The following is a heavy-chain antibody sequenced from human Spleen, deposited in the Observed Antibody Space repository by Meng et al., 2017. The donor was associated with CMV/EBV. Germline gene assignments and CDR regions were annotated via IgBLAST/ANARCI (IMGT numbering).Heavy chain of an antibody. CDR3: ARVGYSGYESRYFDY. Sequence: ASIRRGGCYWSWVRPHPGKGLEWIGYIYYSGSSYSPPSLTARVAISVDTSKKKFSLKLSSVTAADTAVYFCARVGYSGYESRYFDYWGPGTPVTVSS. CDR2: IYYSGSS. CDR1: ASIRRGGCY. J-gene: IGHJ4*02. V-gene: IGHV4-31*02. D-gene: IGHD5-12*01.